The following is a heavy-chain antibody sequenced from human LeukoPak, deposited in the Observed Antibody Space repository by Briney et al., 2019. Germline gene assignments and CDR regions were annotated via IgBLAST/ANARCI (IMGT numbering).Heavy chain of an antibody. Sequence: SETLSLTCTVSGGSISSGDYYWSWIRQPPGKGLEWIGYIYYSGSTYYDPSLKSRVTISVDTSKNQFSLKLSSVTAADTAVYYCARVDDFWSGYYHAFDIWGQGTMVTVSS. CDR2: IYYSGST. CDR1: GGSISSGDYY. D-gene: IGHD3-3*01. J-gene: IGHJ3*02. CDR3: ARVDDFWSGYYHAFDI. V-gene: IGHV4-30-4*08.